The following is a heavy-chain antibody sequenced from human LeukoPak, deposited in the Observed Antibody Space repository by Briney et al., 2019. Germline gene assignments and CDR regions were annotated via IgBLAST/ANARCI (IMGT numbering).Heavy chain of an antibody. CDR1: GYTFITYG. J-gene: IGHJ4*02. Sequence: ASVKVSCRAPGYTFITYGINWVRQAPGQGLEWMGWIDPYNGDTDYAQKVQGRVTMTKDTSTSTAYMELRSLRSDDTAVYYCARDKAPRYVYGLGLWGQGALVTVSS. CDR2: IDPYNGDT. CDR3: ARDKAPRYVYGLGL. D-gene: IGHD5/OR15-5a*01. V-gene: IGHV1-18*01.